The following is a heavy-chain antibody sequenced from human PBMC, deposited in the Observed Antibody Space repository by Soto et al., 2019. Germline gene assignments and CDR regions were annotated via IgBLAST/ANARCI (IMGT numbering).Heavy chain of an antibody. CDR3: ARSPGGRYFQY. CDR2: INQDGSAT. D-gene: IGHD2-15*01. Sequence: EVQLVESGGGMVQPGESLRLSCAASGFTFTTYWMTCVRQAPGKGLEWVANINQDGSATKYVDSAKDRFTISRDNAKNSLYLQVNSLRAEDTAVYYCARSPGGRYFQYWGQGTLVIVS. J-gene: IGHJ1*01. V-gene: IGHV3-7*01. CDR1: GFTFTTYW.